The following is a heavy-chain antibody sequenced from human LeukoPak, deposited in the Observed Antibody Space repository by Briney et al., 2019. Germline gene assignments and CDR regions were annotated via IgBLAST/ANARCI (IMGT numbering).Heavy chain of an antibody. CDR1: GGSIRSYY. CDR2: ISHSGST. J-gene: IGHJ4*02. Sequence: PSETLSLTCSVSGGSIRSYYWSWIRQPPGKGLEWIGYISHSGSTSYNPSLKSRVTISVDTSKNQFSLRLSSVTAPDTAVYYCARADGRLATDIDYWGQGTLVTVSS. CDR3: ARADGRLATDIDY. D-gene: IGHD5-12*01. V-gene: IGHV4-59*01.